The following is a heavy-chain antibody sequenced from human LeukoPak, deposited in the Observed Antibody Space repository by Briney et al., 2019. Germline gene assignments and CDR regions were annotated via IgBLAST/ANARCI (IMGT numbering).Heavy chain of an antibody. CDR1: GFTFSSYW. CDR2: IKQDGSEK. D-gene: IGHD6-13*01. V-gene: IGHV3-7*01. Sequence: GGSLRLSCAASGFTFSSYWMSWVRQAPGKGLEWVANIKQDGSEKYYVDSVKGRFTISRDNAKNSLYLQMNSLKAEDTAVYYCAREPTYSSSWYTSCDYWGQGTLVTVSS. J-gene: IGHJ4*02. CDR3: AREPTYSSSWYTSCDY.